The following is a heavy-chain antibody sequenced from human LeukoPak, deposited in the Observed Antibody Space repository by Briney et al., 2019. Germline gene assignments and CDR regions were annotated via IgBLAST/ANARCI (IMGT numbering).Heavy chain of an antibody. CDR1: GFTFSNYD. D-gene: IGHD4-17*01. CDR3: AKALYGDYGRFDY. V-gene: IGHV3-33*06. CDR2: IWFDGSYK. Sequence: GGSLRLSCAASGFTFSNYDMHWVRQAPGKGLEWVAVIWFDGSYKYYADSVKGRFTISRDTPENMLYLQMDSLRAEDTAVYYCAKALYGDYGRFDYWGQGTLVTVSS. J-gene: IGHJ4*02.